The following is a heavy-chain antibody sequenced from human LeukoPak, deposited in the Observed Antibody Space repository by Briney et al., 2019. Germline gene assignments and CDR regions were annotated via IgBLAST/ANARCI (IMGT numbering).Heavy chain of an antibody. Sequence: GGSLRLSCAASGFTFNSYHMDWVRQAPGKGLEWVSYISVRSDAIYYADSVKGRFTISRDNARNSPYLQMNSLRDEDTAVYYCARDSGGGYAMDVWGQGTTVTVSS. CDR2: ISVRSDAI. D-gene: IGHD3-10*01. CDR1: GFTFNSYH. J-gene: IGHJ6*02. V-gene: IGHV3-48*02. CDR3: ARDSGGGYAMDV.